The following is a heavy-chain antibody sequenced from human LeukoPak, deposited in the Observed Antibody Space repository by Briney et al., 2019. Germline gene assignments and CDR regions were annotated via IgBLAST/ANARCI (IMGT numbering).Heavy chain of an antibody. CDR1: GFTFSCYA. CDR2: IQYDGRNK. V-gene: IGHV3-30*02. Sequence: GGSLRLSRAASGFTFSCYAMLWVRQAPRKGLEWVAFIQYDGRNKYCTDSVKGRFTVSRDNSKNTLYLQMNSLRVEDTAIYYCAKDKNDSGDYSSMDVWGKGTTVTVSS. CDR3: AKDKNDSGDYSSMDV. D-gene: IGHD4-17*01. J-gene: IGHJ6*03.